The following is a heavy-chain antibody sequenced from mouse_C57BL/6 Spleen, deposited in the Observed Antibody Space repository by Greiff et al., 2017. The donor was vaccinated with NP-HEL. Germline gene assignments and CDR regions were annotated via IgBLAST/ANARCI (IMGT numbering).Heavy chain of an antibody. CDR3: ARGLLRLYYAMDY. V-gene: IGHV1-18*01. Sequence: VQLKQSGPELVKPGASVKIPCKASGYTFTDYNMDWVKQSHGKSLEWIGDINPNNGGTIYNQKFKGKATLTVDKSSSTAYMELRSLTSEDTAVYYCARGLLRLYYAMDYWGQGTSVTVSS. CDR1: GYTFTDYN. J-gene: IGHJ4*01. CDR2: INPNNGGT. D-gene: IGHD2-3*01.